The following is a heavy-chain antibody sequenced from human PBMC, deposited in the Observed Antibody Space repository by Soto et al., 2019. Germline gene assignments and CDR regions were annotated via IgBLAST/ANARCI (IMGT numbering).Heavy chain of an antibody. CDR3: AKSRCVAVPAASRYFDP. J-gene: IGHJ4*02. V-gene: IGHV3-23*01. CDR1: GFTFSSYV. D-gene: IGHD2-2*01. CDR2: ISASGGAT. Sequence: GGSLRLSCAASGFTFSSYVMSWVRQAPGKGLEWVSTISASGGATYYTDSVRGRFTISRGNSKDTLYLAVNSLMAEDTAVYYCAKSRCVAVPAASRYFDPWGQGTLVTVSS.